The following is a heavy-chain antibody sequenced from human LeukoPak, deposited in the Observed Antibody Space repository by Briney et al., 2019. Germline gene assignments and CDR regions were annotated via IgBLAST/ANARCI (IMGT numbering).Heavy chain of an antibody. CDR2: IYYSGST. CDR1: GGSISSSSYY. Sequence: SETLSLTCTVSGGSISSSSYYWGWIRQPPGKGLEWIGSIYYSGSTYYNPSLKSRVTISVDTSKNQFSLKLSSVTAADTAVYYCARAVLRSLNNWYDPWGQGTLVTVSS. D-gene: IGHD3-3*01. V-gene: IGHV4-39*01. CDR3: ARAVLRSLNNWYDP. J-gene: IGHJ5*02.